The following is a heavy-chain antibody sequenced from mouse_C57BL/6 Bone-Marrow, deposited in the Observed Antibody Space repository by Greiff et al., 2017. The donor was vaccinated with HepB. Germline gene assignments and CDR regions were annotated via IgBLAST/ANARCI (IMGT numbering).Heavy chain of an antibody. D-gene: IGHD1-1*01. CDR2: IDPSDSYT. J-gene: IGHJ3*01. CDR3: ARYYGSGGFAY. Sequence: VKLQQPGAELVKPGASVKLSCKASGYTFTSYWMQWVKQRPGQGLEWIGEIDPSDSYTNYNQKFKGKATLTVDTSSSTAYMQRSSLTSEDSAVYYCARYYGSGGFAYWGQGTLVTVSA. V-gene: IGHV1-50*01. CDR1: GYTFTSYW.